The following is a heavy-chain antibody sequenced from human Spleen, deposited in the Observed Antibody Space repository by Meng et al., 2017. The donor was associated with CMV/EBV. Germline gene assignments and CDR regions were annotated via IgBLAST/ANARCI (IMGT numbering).Heavy chain of an antibody. Sequence: QVQLVQSGAEVKKPGASVKVSCKASGYTFTGYYMHWVRQAPGQGLEWMGGIIPIFGTANYAQKFQGRVTITADESTSTAYMELSSLRSEDTAVYYCASAPVVLGGWGQGTLVTVSS. CDR3: ASAPVVLGG. CDR2: IIPIFGTA. D-gene: IGHD3-22*01. V-gene: IGHV1-69*01. J-gene: IGHJ4*02. CDR1: GYTFTGYY.